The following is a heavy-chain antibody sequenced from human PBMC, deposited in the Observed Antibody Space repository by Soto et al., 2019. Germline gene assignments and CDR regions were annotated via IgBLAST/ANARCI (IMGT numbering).Heavy chain of an antibody. Sequence: QVQLVQSGAEVKKPGSSVKVSCKASGGTFSSYAISWVRQAPGQGLEWMGGIIPIFGTANYAQKFQGRVTITADESTSTAYMELSSLRSEDTAVYYCARSFSLTGYYLSYYYYGMDVWGQGTTVTVSS. CDR1: GGTFSSYA. D-gene: IGHD3-9*01. J-gene: IGHJ6*02. V-gene: IGHV1-69*01. CDR3: ARSFSLTGYYLSYYYYGMDV. CDR2: IIPIFGTA.